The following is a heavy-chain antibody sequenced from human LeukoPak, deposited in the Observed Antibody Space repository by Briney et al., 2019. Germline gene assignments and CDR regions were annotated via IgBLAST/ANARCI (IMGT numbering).Heavy chain of an antibody. CDR2: ISSSSSYI. CDR1: GFTFTYYY. J-gene: IGHJ4*02. CDR3: ARATMVRGVPRSDYFDY. D-gene: IGHD3-10*01. Sequence: PGGSLRLSCAASGFTFTYYYMSWVRQAPGKGLEWVSSISSSSSYIYYADSVKGRFTISRDNAKNSLYLQMNSLRAEDTAVYYCARATMVRGVPRSDYFDYWGQGTLVTVSS. V-gene: IGHV3-21*01.